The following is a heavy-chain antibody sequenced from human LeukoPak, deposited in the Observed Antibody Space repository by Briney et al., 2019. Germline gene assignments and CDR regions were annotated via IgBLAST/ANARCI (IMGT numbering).Heavy chain of an antibody. CDR2: IWNDGGNK. D-gene: IGHD6-13*01. J-gene: IGHJ4*02. Sequence: GGSLRLSCAASGFTFSSYCIHWVRQAPGKGLEWVANIWNDGGNKYYADSVKGRFTFSRDNSKKLVYLKMNSLTVEDTAVYYCAREEYSSSWYLPFDYWGQGTPVTVSS. CDR1: GFTFSSYC. V-gene: IGHV3-33*01. CDR3: AREEYSSSWYLPFDY.